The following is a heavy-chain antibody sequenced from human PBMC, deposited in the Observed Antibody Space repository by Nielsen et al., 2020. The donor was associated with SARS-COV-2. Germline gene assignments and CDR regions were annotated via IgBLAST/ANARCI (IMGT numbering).Heavy chain of an antibody. Sequence: GESLKISCAASGLTFSSYWMSWVRRAPGKGLEWVANIRPGGNDKYYVDSVKGRFTVSRDNAKNSLYLQMNSLRPEDTAMYYCARESSDSSGYYLDYWGQGTLVTVSS. J-gene: IGHJ4*02. V-gene: IGHV3-7*05. CDR1: GLTFSSYW. D-gene: IGHD3-22*01. CDR3: ARESSDSSGYYLDY. CDR2: IRPGGNDK.